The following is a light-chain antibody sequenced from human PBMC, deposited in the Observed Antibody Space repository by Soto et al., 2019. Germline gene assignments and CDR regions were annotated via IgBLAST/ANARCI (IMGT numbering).Light chain of an antibody. CDR3: QQYDYWWT. Sequence: EIVMTQSPATLSVSPGERASLSCRASQSVSSNLAWYQQKPGQAPRLLIYGASARATDVPARFSGSGSGTDFTLTISSLQSEDFGVYYCQQYDYWWTFGQGTKVDIK. V-gene: IGKV3-15*01. CDR2: GAS. CDR1: QSVSSN. J-gene: IGKJ1*01.